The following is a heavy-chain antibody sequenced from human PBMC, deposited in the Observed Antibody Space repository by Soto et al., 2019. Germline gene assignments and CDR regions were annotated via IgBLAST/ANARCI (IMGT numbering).Heavy chain of an antibody. CDR2: TYYRSKWYN. CDR3: VGTPASGTLDP. V-gene: IGHV6-1*01. J-gene: IGHJ5*02. Sequence: SQTLSLTCAISGDIVSINSAAWNLIRQSPSRGLEWLGRTYYRSKWYNDYAVSVKSRITINPDTSKNQFSLQLNSVTPEDTAVYYCVGTPASGTLDPWGQGTLVTVSS. CDR1: GDIVSINSAA. D-gene: IGHD6-13*01.